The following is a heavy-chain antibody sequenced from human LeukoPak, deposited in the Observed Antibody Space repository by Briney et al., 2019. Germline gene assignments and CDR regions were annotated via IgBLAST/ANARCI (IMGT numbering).Heavy chain of an antibody. CDR1: RGTFSNYA. Sequence: SVKVSCKASRGTFSNYAISWVRQAPGQGLEWMGQIIPKFAIALYAQKFQGRVTITADESTSTAYLELSSLRSEDTAVYYCARAAGYSSSRPSYFDYWGQGTLVTVSS. V-gene: IGHV1-69*13. J-gene: IGHJ4*02. CDR2: IIPKFAIA. CDR3: ARAAGYSSSRPSYFDY. D-gene: IGHD6-13*01.